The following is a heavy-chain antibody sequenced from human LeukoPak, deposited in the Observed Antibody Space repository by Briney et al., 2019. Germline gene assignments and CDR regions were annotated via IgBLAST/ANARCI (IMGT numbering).Heavy chain of an antibody. J-gene: IGHJ5*02. CDR3: ARPTRGNWNDGFDP. D-gene: IGHD1-20*01. CDR2: IFYSGST. V-gene: IGHV4-59*08. CDR1: GGSISNFY. Sequence: SETLSLTCTVSGGSISNFYWSWIRQPPGKGLEWIGYIFYSGSTDYNPSLKSRITISIDTSKKQFSLKLTSVTAADTAVYYCARPTRGNWNDGFDPWGQGTLVTVSS.